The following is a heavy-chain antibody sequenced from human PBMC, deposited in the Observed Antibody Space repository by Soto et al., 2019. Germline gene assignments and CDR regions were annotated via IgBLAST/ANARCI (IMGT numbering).Heavy chain of an antibody. Sequence: GSLRLSCAASGFTFSSYGMHWVRQAPGKGLEWVAVISYDGSNKYYADSVKGRFTISRDNSKNTLYLQMNSLRAEDTAVYYCAKDGPENWGYFDYWGQGTLVTVSS. CDR3: AKDGPENWGYFDY. V-gene: IGHV3-30*18. CDR1: GFTFSSYG. J-gene: IGHJ4*02. D-gene: IGHD7-27*01. CDR2: ISYDGSNK.